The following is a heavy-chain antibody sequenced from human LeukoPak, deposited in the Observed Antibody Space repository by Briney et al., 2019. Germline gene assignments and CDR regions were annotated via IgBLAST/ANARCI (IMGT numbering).Heavy chain of an antibody. CDR2: IYYSGRT. V-gene: IGHV4-59*08. J-gene: IGHJ3*02. CDR3: ARLIVVVPAAPAYDAFDI. Sequence: SETLSLTCTVAGGSISSYYWSWIRQPPGKGLEWIGYIYYSGRTNYNPSLKSRVTISVDTSKNQFSLTLSSVTAADTAVYYCARLIVVVPAAPAYDAFDIWGQGTIVTVSS. D-gene: IGHD2-2*01. CDR1: GGSISSYY.